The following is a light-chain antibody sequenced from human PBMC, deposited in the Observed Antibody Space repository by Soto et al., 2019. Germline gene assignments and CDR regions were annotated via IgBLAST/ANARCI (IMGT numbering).Light chain of an antibody. CDR3: QQYGGSPTLV. J-gene: IGKJ4*01. CDR2: AAS. CDR1: QSITSKF. Sequence: EIVLTQSPATLSLSPGQGATLSCRASQSITSKFVAWYQQRPGQPPRLLIYAASTRASGIPDRFNGSGSETDFTLTISRLEPEDFAVYYCQQYGGSPTLVFGGGTKVEI. V-gene: IGKV3-20*01.